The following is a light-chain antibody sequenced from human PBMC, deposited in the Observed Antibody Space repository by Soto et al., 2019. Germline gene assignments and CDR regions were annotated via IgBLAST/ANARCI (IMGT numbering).Light chain of an antibody. CDR2: GAN. Sequence: EIVMPQSPATLSVSPGDGATLSCRASQSVSSALAWYQRKPCHPPRPLIYGANTRATGVPARLSGSGSGTEFTLTISSIQSEDSAVYYCQQYYSWPLTFGGGTDVEIK. CDR1: QSVSSA. V-gene: IGKV3-15*01. CDR3: QQYYSWPLT. J-gene: IGKJ4*01.